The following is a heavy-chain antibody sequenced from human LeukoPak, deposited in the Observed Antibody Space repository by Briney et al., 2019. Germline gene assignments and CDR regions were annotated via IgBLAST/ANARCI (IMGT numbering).Heavy chain of an antibody. Sequence: SETLSLTCAVYGGSFSGYYWSWIRQPPGKGLEWIGEINHSGSTNYNPSLKSRVTISVDTSKNQFSLKLSSVTAADTAVYCCARYSGSWQYNWFDPWGQGTLVTVSS. CDR3: ARYSGSWQYNWFDP. CDR1: GGSFSGYY. V-gene: IGHV4-34*01. D-gene: IGHD1-26*01. J-gene: IGHJ5*02. CDR2: INHSGST.